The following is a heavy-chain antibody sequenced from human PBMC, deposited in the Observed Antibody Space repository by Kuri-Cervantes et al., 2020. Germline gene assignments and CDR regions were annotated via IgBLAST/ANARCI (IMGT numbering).Heavy chain of an antibody. D-gene: IGHD5-18*01. J-gene: IGHJ6*02. V-gene: IGHV3-23*01. CDR3: AREQTRIQLWLKYYYYGMDV. CDR2: ISGSGGST. CDR1: GFTFSSYA. Sequence: GESLKISCAASGFTFSSYAMSWVRQAPGKGLEWVSAISGSGGSTYYADSVKGRFTISRDNAKNSLYLQMNSLRAEDTAVYYCAREQTRIQLWLKYYYYGMDVWGQGTMVTVSS.